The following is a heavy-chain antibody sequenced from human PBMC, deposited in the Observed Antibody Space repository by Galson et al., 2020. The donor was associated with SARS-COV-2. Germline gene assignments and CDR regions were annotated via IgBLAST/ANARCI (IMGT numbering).Heavy chain of an antibody. CDR1: GFTVSSNY. Sequence: QLGESLKISCAASGFTVSSNYMSWVRQAPGKGLEWVSVIYSGGSTYYADSVKGRFTISRDNSKNTLYLQMNSLRAEDTAVYYCAREAPKSYSSGLLFDYWGQGTLVTVPS. D-gene: IGHD6-19*01. CDR3: AREAPKSYSSGLLFDY. J-gene: IGHJ4*02. V-gene: IGHV3-53*01. CDR2: IYSGGST.